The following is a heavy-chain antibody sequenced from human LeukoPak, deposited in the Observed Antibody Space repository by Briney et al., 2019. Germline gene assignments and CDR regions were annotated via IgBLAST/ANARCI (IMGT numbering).Heavy chain of an antibody. V-gene: IGHV1-18*01. CDR2: ISAYNGNT. J-gene: IGHJ4*02. Sequence: ASVKVSCKASGYTFTSYGISWVRQAPGQGLERMGWISAYNGNTNYAQKLQGRVTMTTDTSTSTAYMELRSLRSDDTAAYYCARADDYVWGSYRSDYWGQGTLVTVSS. D-gene: IGHD3-16*02. CDR3: ARADDYVWGSYRSDY. CDR1: GYTFTSYG.